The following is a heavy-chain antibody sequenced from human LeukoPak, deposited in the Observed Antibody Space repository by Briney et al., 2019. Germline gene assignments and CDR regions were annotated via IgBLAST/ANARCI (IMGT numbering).Heavy chain of an antibody. Sequence: ASVKVSCKASGYTFTGYYMHWVRQAPGQGLEWMGWINPNSGATNYAQKFQGRVTMTRDTSISTASMELSSLKPDDTAVYYCARVRYRLAETYIDYWGQGTLVTVSS. D-gene: IGHD3-16*01. J-gene: IGHJ4*02. CDR3: ARVRYRLAETYIDY. CDR2: INPNSGAT. V-gene: IGHV1-2*02. CDR1: GYTFTGYY.